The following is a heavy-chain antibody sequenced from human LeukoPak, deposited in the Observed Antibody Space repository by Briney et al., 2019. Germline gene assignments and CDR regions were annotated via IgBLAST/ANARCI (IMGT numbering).Heavy chain of an antibody. Sequence: LETLSLTCTVSGGSISRYYWSWIRQPPGKGLEWTGYIYYSGSTNYNPSLKSRVTISVDTSKNQFSRKLSSVTAADTAVYYCARGVSRSGLGSWGQGTLVTVSS. CDR1: GGSISRYY. V-gene: IGHV4-59*01. CDR2: IYYSGST. CDR3: ARGVSRSGLGS. J-gene: IGHJ5*02. D-gene: IGHD1-14*01.